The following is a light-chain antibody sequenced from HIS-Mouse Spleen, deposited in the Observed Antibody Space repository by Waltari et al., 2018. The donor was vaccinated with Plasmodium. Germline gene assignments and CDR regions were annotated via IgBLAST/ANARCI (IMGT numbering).Light chain of an antibody. J-gene: IGLJ2*01. CDR2: QDS. Sequence: SSELTQPPSVSVSPGQTASIPCSGDKLGDKYACWYQQKPGQSPVLVIYQDSKRPSGIPERFSGSHTGNTATLTNSVTQAMAEADYYCQAWDSSPVVFGGGTKLTVL. CDR1: KLGDKY. V-gene: IGLV3-1*01. CDR3: QAWDSSPVV.